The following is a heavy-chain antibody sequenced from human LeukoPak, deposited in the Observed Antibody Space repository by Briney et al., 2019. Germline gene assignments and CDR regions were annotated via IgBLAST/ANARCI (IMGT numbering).Heavy chain of an antibody. Sequence: GGSLRLSCAASGFTFSSYSMNWVRQAPGKGLEWVSSISSDSIYIYYADSVKGRFTSSRDNAKNSLYLQMNSLRAEDTAVYYCARGSSSYDCWGQGTLLTVSS. V-gene: IGHV3-21*01. J-gene: IGHJ4*02. CDR1: GFTFSSYS. CDR2: ISSDSIYI. D-gene: IGHD6-13*01. CDR3: ARGSSSYDC.